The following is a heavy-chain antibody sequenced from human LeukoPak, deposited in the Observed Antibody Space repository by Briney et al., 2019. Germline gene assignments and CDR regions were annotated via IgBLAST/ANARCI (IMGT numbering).Heavy chain of an antibody. V-gene: IGHV4-59*01. Sequence: SETLFLTCTVSGGSLSSYFWSWIRQPPGKGLEWIAYIYYSGSTNYNPSLKSRVTISVDTSKNQFSLKLSSVTAADTAVYYCARQPSSWFTSFDSWGQGTLVTVSS. CDR3: ARQPSSWFTSFDS. CDR1: GGSLSSYF. CDR2: IYYSGST. J-gene: IGHJ4*02. D-gene: IGHD6-13*01.